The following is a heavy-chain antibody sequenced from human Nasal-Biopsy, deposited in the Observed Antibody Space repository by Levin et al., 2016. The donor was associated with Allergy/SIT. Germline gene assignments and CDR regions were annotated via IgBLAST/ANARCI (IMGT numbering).Heavy chain of an antibody. Sequence: ASVKVSCKASGYTFSTFGILWVRQAPGQGLEYMGWISANNGNRDYAQKFRGRLTMTTDTSTSTAYMELRSLRSDDTAVYYCARESCSSSSCDIGYFDPWGQGTLVTVSS. CDR2: ISANNGNR. D-gene: IGHD2-2*02. V-gene: IGHV1-18*01. CDR3: ARESCSSSSCDIGYFDP. CDR1: GYTFSTFG. J-gene: IGHJ5*02.